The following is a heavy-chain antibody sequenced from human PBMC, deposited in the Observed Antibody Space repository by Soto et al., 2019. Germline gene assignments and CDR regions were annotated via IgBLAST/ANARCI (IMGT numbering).Heavy chain of an antibody. J-gene: IGHJ1*01. CDR3: ARLGAYYQAMDS. CDR1: DGSLSPNY. CDR2: IYFAGTT. Sequence: QVQLQESGPALLKPSETLSLSCTVSDGSLSPNYWSWIRQPPGKGLEWIGYIYFAGTTTYNPSLQSRVSISLDTSKNEVSLKLTSVTAADTAVYFCARLGAYYQAMDSWGQGTLVTVSS. V-gene: IGHV4-59*08. D-gene: IGHD3-22*01.